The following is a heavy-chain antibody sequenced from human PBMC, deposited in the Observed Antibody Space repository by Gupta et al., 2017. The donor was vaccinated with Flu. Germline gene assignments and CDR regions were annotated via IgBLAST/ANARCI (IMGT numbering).Heavy chain of an antibody. CDR2: IYYSGGT. CDR1: GGSISSFY. J-gene: IGHJ6*02. V-gene: IGHV4-59*01. Sequence: QVQLQASGPGLVKPSETLSLTCTVSGGSISSFYWSWIRQPPGKGLEWIGFIYYSGGTDYNPSLKSRVTMSIDTSKNQFSLKLSSVTAADTAVYYCARDRGSFLNYFYYYGMDVWGQGTTVTVSS. CDR3: ARDRGSFLNYFYYYGMDV. D-gene: IGHD1-26*01.